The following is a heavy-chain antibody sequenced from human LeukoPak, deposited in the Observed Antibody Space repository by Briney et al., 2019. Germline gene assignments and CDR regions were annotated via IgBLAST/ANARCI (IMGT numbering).Heavy chain of an antibody. Sequence: GGSLRLSCAASGFNLKTYSINWVRQAPGKGLEWVSYISSSSSTIYYADSVKGRFTISRDNAKNSLYLQMNSLRAEDTAVYYCASLYYDILTGYYISDYWGQGTLVTVSS. V-gene: IGHV3-48*04. CDR2: ISSSSSTI. J-gene: IGHJ4*02. CDR3: ASLYYDILTGYYISDY. D-gene: IGHD3-9*01. CDR1: GFNLKTYS.